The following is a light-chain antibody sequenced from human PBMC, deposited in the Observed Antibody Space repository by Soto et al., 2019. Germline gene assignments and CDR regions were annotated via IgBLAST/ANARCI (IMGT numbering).Light chain of an antibody. V-gene: IGKV1-9*01. Sequence: DIQLTQSPSFLSASVGDRVTITCRASEGISSYVAWYQQKPGKAPELLIYAASTLQSGVPSRFSGSGSGTEFTLTISTLQPEDFATYSCQQLNGYPPWTFGQETTVEIK. J-gene: IGKJ1*01. CDR2: AAS. CDR3: QQLNGYPPWT. CDR1: EGISSY.